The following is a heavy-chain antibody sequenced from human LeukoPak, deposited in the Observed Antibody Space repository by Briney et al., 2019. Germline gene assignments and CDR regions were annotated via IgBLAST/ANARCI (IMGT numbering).Heavy chain of an antibody. CDR2: IYYSGST. CDR3: AVTYYDFWSGYFYFDY. V-gene: IGHV4-59*01. CDR1: GGSISSYY. Sequence: SETLSLTXTVSGGSISSYYWSWIRQPPGKGLEWIGYIYYSGSTNYNPSLKSRVTISVDTSKNQFSLKLSSVTAADTAVYYCAVTYYDFWSGYFYFDYWGQGTLVTVSS. J-gene: IGHJ4*02. D-gene: IGHD3-3*01.